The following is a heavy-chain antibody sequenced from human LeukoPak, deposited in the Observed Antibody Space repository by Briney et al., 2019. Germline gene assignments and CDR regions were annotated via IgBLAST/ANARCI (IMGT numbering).Heavy chain of an antibody. CDR1: GASISSTTYY. CDR3: ARDPELPFGYYMDV. CDR2: IYYSGST. D-gene: IGHD1-7*01. J-gene: IGHJ6*03. V-gene: IGHV4-39*07. Sequence: SETLSLTCTVSGASISSTTYYWGWIRQPPRKGLEWIASIYYSGSTYYNPSLKSRVTISVDTSKNQFSLKLSSVTAADTAVYYCARDPELPFGYYMDVWGKGTTVTVSS.